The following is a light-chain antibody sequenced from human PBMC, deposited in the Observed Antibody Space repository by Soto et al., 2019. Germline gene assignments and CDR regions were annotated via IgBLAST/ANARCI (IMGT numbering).Light chain of an antibody. CDR2: GDS. Sequence: QSVLTQPPSVSGAPGQRVAISFTGSSSNIGAGYDVHWYQQLPGTAPKLLIYGDSNRPSGVPDRFSGSKSGTSASLAITGLQAEDEADYYCQSYDNSLSGYVFGTGTKVTVL. V-gene: IGLV1-40*01. J-gene: IGLJ1*01. CDR3: QSYDNSLSGYV. CDR1: SSNIGAGYD.